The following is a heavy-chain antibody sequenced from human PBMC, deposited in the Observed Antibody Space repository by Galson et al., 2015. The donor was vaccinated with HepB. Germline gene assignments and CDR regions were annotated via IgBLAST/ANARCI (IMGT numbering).Heavy chain of an antibody. CDR2: ISYDGSNK. Sequence: SLRLSCAASGFTFSSYAMHWVRQAPGKGLEWVAVISYDGSNKYYADSVKGRFTISRDNSKNTLYLQMNSLRAEDTAVYYCARGRAISGFFFFFGGDFDYWGQGTLVTVSS. CDR1: GFTFSSYA. D-gene: IGHD3-10*01. V-gene: IGHV3-30*04. CDR3: ARGRAISGFFFFFGGDFDY. J-gene: IGHJ4*02.